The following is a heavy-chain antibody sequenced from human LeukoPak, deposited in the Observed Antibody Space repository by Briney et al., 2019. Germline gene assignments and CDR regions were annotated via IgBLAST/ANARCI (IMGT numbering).Heavy chain of an antibody. CDR2: INPNSGGT. V-gene: IGHV1-2*06. D-gene: IGHD2-15*01. J-gene: IGHJ5*02. CDR3: ARDGGLYCSGGRCYAKNNWFDP. CDR1: GYTFTGYY. Sequence: ASVKVSCKASGYTFTGYYMHWVRQAPGQGLEWMGRINPNSGGTNYAQKFQGRVTMTRDTSISTAYMELSRLRSDDTAVYYCARDGGLYCSGGRCYAKNNWFDPWGQGTLVTVSS.